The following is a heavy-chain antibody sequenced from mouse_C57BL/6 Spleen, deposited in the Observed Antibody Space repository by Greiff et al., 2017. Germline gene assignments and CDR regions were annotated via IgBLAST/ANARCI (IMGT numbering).Heavy chain of an antibody. CDR1: GYTFTSYW. J-gene: IGHJ3*01. Sequence: QVQLQQSGAELVKPGASVKMSCKASGYTFTSYWITWVKQRPGQGLEWIGDIYPGSGSTNYNEKFKSKATLTVDTSSSTAYMQLSSLTSEDSAVYYCATRYYDYDGGFAYWGQGTLVTVSA. CDR2: IYPGSGST. D-gene: IGHD2-4*01. CDR3: ATRYYDYDGGFAY. V-gene: IGHV1-55*01.